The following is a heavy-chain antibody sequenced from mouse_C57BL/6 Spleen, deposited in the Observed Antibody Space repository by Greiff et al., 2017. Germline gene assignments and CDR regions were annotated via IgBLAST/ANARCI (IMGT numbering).Heavy chain of an antibody. D-gene: IGHD2-1*01. J-gene: IGHJ3*01. Sequence: EVKLVESGGGLVQPKGSLKLSCAASGFSFNTYAMNWVRQAPGKGLEWVARIRSKSNNYATYYADSVKDRFTISRDDSESMLYLQMNNLKTEDTAMYYCVRQGDYGNYPWFAYWGQGTLVTVSA. CDR2: IRSKSNNYAT. CDR3: VRQGDYGNYPWFAY. V-gene: IGHV10-1*01. CDR1: GFSFNTYA.